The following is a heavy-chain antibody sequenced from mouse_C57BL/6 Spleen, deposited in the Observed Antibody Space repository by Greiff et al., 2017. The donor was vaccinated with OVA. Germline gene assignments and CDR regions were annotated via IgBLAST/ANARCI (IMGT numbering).Heavy chain of an antibody. Sequence: QVQLQQPGAELVMPGASVKLSCKASGYTFTSYWMHWVKQRPGQGLEWIGEIDPSDSYTNYNQKFKGKSTLTVDKSSSTAYMQLSSLTSEDAAVYYCARKPLYYFDYWGQGTTLTVSS. V-gene: IGHV1-69*01. CDR2: IDPSDSYT. J-gene: IGHJ2*01. CDR1: GYTFTSYW. CDR3: ARKPLYYFDY.